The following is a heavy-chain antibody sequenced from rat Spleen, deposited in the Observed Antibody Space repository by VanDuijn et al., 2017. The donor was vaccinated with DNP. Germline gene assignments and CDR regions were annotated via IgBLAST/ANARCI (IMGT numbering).Heavy chain of an antibody. Sequence: EVQLVESGGGLVQPGRSLKLSCAASGFSFSDYNMAWVRQAPTKGLEWVATISYDGSRTYYRDSVKGRFTVSRNNAESTLYLQWGSLTSEDTATCYCATNNYFDYWGQGVLVTVSS. CDR1: GFSFSDYN. CDR3: ATNNYFDY. J-gene: IGHJ2*01. D-gene: IGHD1-10*01. CDR2: ISYDGSRT. V-gene: IGHV5-7*01.